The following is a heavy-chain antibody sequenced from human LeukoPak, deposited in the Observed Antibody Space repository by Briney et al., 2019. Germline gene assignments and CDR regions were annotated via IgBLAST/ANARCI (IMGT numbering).Heavy chain of an antibody. CDR3: AREESIGSYQFLHDY. D-gene: IGHD1-26*01. J-gene: IGHJ4*02. Sequence: GASVKVSCKASGGTFSNYAISWVRQAPGQGLEWMGWISPYNGNTKYLQKLQGRVTMTTDTSTSTAYMELRSQTSDDTAVYYCAREESIGSYQFLHDYWGQGTLVTVSS. CDR1: GGTFSNYA. CDR2: ISPYNGNT. V-gene: IGHV1-18*01.